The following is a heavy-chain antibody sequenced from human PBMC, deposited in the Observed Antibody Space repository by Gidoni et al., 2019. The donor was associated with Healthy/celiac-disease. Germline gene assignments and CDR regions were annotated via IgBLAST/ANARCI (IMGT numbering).Heavy chain of an antibody. D-gene: IGHD6-19*01. J-gene: IGHJ4*02. Sequence: QLQLQESGPGLVKPSETLSLTCTVSGGSISSSSYYWGWIRQPPGKGLEWIGSIYYSGSTYYNPSLKRRVTISVDTSKNQFSLKLSSVTAADTAVYYCARQQWPFPYYFDYWGQGTLVTVSS. CDR2: IYYSGST. V-gene: IGHV4-39*01. CDR1: GGSISSSSYY. CDR3: ARQQWPFPYYFDY.